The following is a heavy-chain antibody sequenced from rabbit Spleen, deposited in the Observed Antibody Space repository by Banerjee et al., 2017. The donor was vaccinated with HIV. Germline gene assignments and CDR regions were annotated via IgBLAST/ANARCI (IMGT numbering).Heavy chain of an antibody. Sequence: QGQLEESGGDLVKPGVSLTLTCTASGFSFSSSYWICWVRQAPGKGLEWIACIDTGDGDTDYANWPKGRFTISKTSSTTVTLQMTSLTAADTATYFCARDLTDVIGWNFGWWGQGTLVTVS. V-gene: IGHV1S45*01. CDR1: GFSFSSSYW. CDR3: ARDLTDVIGWNFGW. CDR2: IDTGDGDT. J-gene: IGHJ4*01. D-gene: IGHD1-1*01.